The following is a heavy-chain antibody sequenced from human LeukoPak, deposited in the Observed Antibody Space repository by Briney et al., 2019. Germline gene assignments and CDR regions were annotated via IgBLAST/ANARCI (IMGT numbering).Heavy chain of an antibody. CDR3: ARLGYGYCSSTSCRATLLWDY. CDR2: IYYSGST. Sequence: SETLSLTCTVSGGSISHYFWSWIRQHPGKGLEWIGYIYYSGSTYYNPSLKSRVTISVDTSKNQFSLKLSSVTAADTAVYYCARLGYGYCSSTSCRATLLWDYWGQGTLVTVSS. V-gene: IGHV4-59*06. CDR1: GGSISHYF. D-gene: IGHD2-2*01. J-gene: IGHJ4*02.